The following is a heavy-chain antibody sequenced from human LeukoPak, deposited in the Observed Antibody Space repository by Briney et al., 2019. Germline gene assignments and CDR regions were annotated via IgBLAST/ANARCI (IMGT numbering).Heavy chain of an antibody. CDR3: AREDPGYCTNGVCGGDAFDI. Sequence: GASVKVSCKASGYTFTGYYMHWVRQATGQGLEWMGWMNPNSGNTGYAQKFQGRVTMTRNTSISTAYMELSSLRSEDTAVYYCAREDPGYCTNGVCGGDAFDIWGQGTMVTVSS. J-gene: IGHJ3*02. V-gene: IGHV1-8*02. CDR1: GYTFTGYY. CDR2: MNPNSGNT. D-gene: IGHD2-8*01.